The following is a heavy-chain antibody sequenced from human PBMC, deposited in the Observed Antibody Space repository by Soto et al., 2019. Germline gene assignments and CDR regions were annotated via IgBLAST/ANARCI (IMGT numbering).Heavy chain of an antibody. CDR3: AKDSMNIRVASFSVPFGVPQR. CDR1: GFTFNRYG. J-gene: IGHJ4*02. Sequence: PGGSLRLSCSASGFTFNRYGMHWVRHAPGKGLGGVAFISYNGRTDYYTDSVKGCFTIARDNSKNPDSLQMPSLSADDTALYSCAKDSMNIRVASFSVPFGVPQRRGQGTL. V-gene: IGHV3-30*18. CDR2: ISYNGRTD. D-gene: IGHD3-3*01.